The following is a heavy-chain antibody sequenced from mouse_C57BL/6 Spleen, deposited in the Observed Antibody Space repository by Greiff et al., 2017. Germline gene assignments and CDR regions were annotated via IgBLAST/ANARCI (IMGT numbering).Heavy chain of an antibody. Sequence: QLQQSGPELVKPGASVKISCKASGYAFSSSWMNWVKQRPGKGLEWIGRIYPGDGDTNYNGKFKGKATLTADKSSSTAYMQLSSLTSEDSAVYFCARYSLRGYAMDYWGQGTSVTVSS. D-gene: IGHD1-1*01. J-gene: IGHJ4*01. V-gene: IGHV1-82*01. CDR3: ARYSLRGYAMDY. CDR2: IYPGDGDT. CDR1: GYAFSSSW.